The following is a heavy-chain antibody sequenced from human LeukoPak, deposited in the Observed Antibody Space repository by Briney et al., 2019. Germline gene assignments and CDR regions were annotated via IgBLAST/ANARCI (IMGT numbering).Heavy chain of an antibody. D-gene: IGHD3-10*01. CDR2: ISSSSSYI. CDR1: GFTFSSYS. Sequence: GGSLRLSCAASGFTFSSYSMNWVRQAPGKGLEWVSSISSSSSYIYYADSVKGRFTISRDNAKNSLYLQTNSLRAEDTAVYYCAIIQGVIGPNGYWGQGTLVTVSS. CDR3: AIIQGVIGPNGY. V-gene: IGHV3-21*01. J-gene: IGHJ4*02.